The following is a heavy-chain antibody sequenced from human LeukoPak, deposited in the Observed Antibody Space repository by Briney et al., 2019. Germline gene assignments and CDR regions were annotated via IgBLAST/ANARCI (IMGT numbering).Heavy chain of an antibody. CDR2: INHSGST. CDR1: GGSFSGYY. V-gene: IGHV4-34*01. J-gene: IGHJ4*02. Sequence: PSETLSLTCAGYGGSFSGYYWSWIRQPPGKGREWIGEINHSGSTNYNPSLKSRVTISVDTSKNQFSLKLSSVTAADTAVYYCARGGSGDSSGSHPFDYWGQGTLVTVSS. D-gene: IGHD3-22*01. CDR3: ARGGSGDSSGSHPFDY.